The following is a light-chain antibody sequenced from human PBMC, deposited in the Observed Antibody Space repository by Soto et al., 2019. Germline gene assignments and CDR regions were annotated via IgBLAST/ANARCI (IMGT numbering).Light chain of an antibody. V-gene: IGKV3D-15*01. CDR2: GAS. CDR3: QQRSNWPRT. Sequence: EIVMTQSPATLSVSPGERATLSCRASQSVRSNLAWYQQKPGQAPRLLIYGASTRATGIPATFSGSGSGTQFTLTISSLQSEDFAVYYCQQRSNWPRTFGQGTKVEIK. J-gene: IGKJ1*01. CDR1: QSVRSN.